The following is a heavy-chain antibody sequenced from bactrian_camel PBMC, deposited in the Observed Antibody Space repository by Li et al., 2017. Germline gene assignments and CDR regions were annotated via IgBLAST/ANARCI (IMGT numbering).Heavy chain of an antibody. V-gene: IGHV3S53*01. Sequence: HVQLVESGGGLAQPGESLRLSCAASGSTYSSYCMEWKRQAPGKVDEVVAAIRGDGSACYADSVKGRFTISQDNAANIVYLQMNDLSPDDTAVYVCGAQPRYGDWCEDDNTYWGQGTQVTVS. CDR1: GSTYSSYC. D-gene: IGHD6*01. CDR2: IRGDGSA. CDR3: GAQPRYGDWCEDDNTY. J-gene: IGHJ4*01.